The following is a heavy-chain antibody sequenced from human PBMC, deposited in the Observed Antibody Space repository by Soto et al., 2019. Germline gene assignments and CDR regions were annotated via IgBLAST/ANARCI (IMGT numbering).Heavy chain of an antibody. CDR3: AREEYSNSFPAAWNAKNWFDP. CDR2: IYYSGST. D-gene: IGHD6-13*01. V-gene: IGHV4-30-4*01. J-gene: IGHJ5*02. CDR1: GGSISSGDYY. Sequence: SETLSLTCTVSGGSISSGDYYWSWIRQPPGKGLEWIGYIYYSGSTYYNPSLKSRVTISVDTSKNQFSLKLSSVTAADTAVYYCAREEYSNSFPAAWNAKNWFDPWGQGTLVTVSS.